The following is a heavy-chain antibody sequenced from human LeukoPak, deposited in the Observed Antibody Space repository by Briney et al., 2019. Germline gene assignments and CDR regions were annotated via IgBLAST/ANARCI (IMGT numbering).Heavy chain of an antibody. D-gene: IGHD3-3*01. CDR1: GGSFSGYY. V-gene: IGHV4-34*01. CDR2: INHSGST. Sequence: KPSETLSLTCAVYGGSFSGYYWSWIRQPPGKGLEWIGEINHSGSTNYNPPLKSRVTISVDTSKNQFSLKLSSVTAADTAVYYCARDLVWLRSFDIWGQGTMVTVSS. CDR3: ARDLVWLRSFDI. J-gene: IGHJ3*02.